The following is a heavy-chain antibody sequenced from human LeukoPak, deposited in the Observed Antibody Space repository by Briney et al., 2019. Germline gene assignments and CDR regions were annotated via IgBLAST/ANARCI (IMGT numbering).Heavy chain of an antibody. CDR2: ISGSGGST. Sequence: PGGSLRLSCAASGFTFSSYEMNWVRQAPGKGLEWVSAISGSGGSTYYADSVKGRFTISRDNAKNSFYLQMNSLRAEDTAVYYCARGRGHDFWSGYPLEYWGQGTLLSVSS. D-gene: IGHD3-3*01. CDR3: ARGRGHDFWSGYPLEY. CDR1: GFTFSSYE. J-gene: IGHJ4*02. V-gene: IGHV3-48*03.